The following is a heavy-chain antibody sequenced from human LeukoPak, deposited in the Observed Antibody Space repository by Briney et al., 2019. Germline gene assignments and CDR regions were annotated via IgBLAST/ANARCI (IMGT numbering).Heavy chain of an antibody. V-gene: IGHV3-23*01. D-gene: IGHD3-22*01. Sequence: GGSLRLSCAASGFTFSGYAMSWVRQAPGKGLEWVSAISGSGGTTYYADSVKGRFTISRDNSKNTLYLQMNSLRAEDTAVYYCAKDITRAYYYDSSGSIKGDAFDIWGQGTMVTVSS. J-gene: IGHJ3*02. CDR1: GFTFSGYA. CDR2: ISGSGGTT. CDR3: AKDITRAYYYDSSGSIKGDAFDI.